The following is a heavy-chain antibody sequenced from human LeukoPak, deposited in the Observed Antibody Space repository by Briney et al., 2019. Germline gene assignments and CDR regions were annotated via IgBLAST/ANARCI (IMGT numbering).Heavy chain of an antibody. CDR3: AKTAQLLHDAFDI. CDR2: ISGSGGST. CDR1: GFTFISYA. V-gene: IGHV3-23*01. Sequence: GGSLRPSCAASGFTFISYAMSWVRQAPGKGLEWVSAISGSGGSTYYADSVKGRFTISRDNSKNTLYLQMNSLRAEDTAVYYCAKTAQLLHDAFDIWGQGTMVTVSS. D-gene: IGHD2/OR15-2a*01. J-gene: IGHJ3*02.